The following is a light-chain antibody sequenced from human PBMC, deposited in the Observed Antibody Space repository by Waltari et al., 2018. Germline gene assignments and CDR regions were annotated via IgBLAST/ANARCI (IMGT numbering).Light chain of an antibody. CDR2: ASS. V-gene: IGKV1-39*01. Sequence: DIQMTQSPCSLSASVGDRVTITCRASQSIRSYLNWYQQKPGKAPKLLIYASSSLQSGVPSRFSGSGSGTDVTLTISSLQPEDFATYYCQQSYSTPRTFGGGTKVEIK. J-gene: IGKJ4*01. CDR3: QQSYSTPRT. CDR1: QSIRSY.